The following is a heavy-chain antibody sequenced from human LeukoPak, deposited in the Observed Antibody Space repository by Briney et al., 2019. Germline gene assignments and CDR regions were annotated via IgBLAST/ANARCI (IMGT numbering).Heavy chain of an antibody. D-gene: IGHD2-15*01. J-gene: IGHJ4*02. CDR3: ASVLGYCSGGSCHHNFDY. CDR2: INHSGST. CDR1: GGSLSGYY. Sequence: PSETLSLTCAVYGGSLSGYYWSWIRQPPGKGLEWIGEINHSGSTNYNPSLKSRVTISVDTSKNQFSLKLSSVTAADTAVYYCASVLGYCSGGSCHHNFDYWGQGTLVTVSS. V-gene: IGHV4-34*01.